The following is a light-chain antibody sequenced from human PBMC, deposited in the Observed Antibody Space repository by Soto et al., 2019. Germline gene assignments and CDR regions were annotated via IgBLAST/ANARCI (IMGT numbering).Light chain of an antibody. Sequence: QSALTQPDSVSGSPGQSITISCTGTSSDVGDYNYVSWYQQHPGKAPKLMIYEVSHRLSGVSNRFSGSKSGYTASLTISGLQDEDEADYYCSSYISNSIVVFGGGTKLTVL. J-gene: IGLJ2*01. CDR3: SSYISNSIVV. V-gene: IGLV2-14*01. CDR1: SSDVGDYNY. CDR2: EVS.